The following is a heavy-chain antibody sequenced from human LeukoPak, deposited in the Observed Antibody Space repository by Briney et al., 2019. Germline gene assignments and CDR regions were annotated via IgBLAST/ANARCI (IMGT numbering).Heavy chain of an antibody. J-gene: IGHJ4*02. D-gene: IGHD3-22*01. CDR3: ARSDLRDSSGYSRGKRYFDY. V-gene: IGHV4-34*01. Sequence: SETLSLTCAVYGGSFSGYYWSWIRQPPGKGLEWIGEINHSGSTNYNPSLKSRVTISVDTSKNQFSLKLSSVTAADTAVYYCARSDLRDSSGYSRGKRYFDYWGQGTLVTVSS. CDR1: GGSFSGYY. CDR2: INHSGST.